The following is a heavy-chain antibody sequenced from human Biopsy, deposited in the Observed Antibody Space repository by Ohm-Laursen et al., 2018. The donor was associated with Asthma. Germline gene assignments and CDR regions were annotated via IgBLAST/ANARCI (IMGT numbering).Heavy chain of an antibody. V-gene: IGHV3-30-3*01. CDR3: AREGVAGTHIED. CDR1: RFTYE. J-gene: IGHJ4*02. D-gene: IGHD6-19*01. CDR2: ISYDGSSI. Sequence: RSLRLSCTASRFTYEMHWVRQAPGKGLEWVAVISYDGSSIYYADSVKGRFTISRDNSKNTLSLQMNSLTAEDKAVYYCAREGVAGTHIEDWGQGTLVTVSS.